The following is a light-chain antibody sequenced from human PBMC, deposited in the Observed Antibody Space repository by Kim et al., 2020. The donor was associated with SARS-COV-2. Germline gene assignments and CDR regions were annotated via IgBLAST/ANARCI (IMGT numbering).Light chain of an antibody. J-gene: IGKJ1*01. CDR1: QSVSSN. CDR3: QQYNDWPLT. V-gene: IGKV3-15*01. Sequence: EVVMTQSPATLSVSPGGGATLSCRASQSVSSNLAWYQQKPGQAPRLLIYGASTRATDVPPRFSGSGSGTEFTLTISSLQSEDFAVYYCQQYNDWPLTFGQGTKVDIK. CDR2: GAS.